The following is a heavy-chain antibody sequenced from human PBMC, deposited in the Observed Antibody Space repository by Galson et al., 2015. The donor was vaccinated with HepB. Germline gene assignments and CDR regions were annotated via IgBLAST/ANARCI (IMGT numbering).Heavy chain of an antibody. V-gene: IGHV3-53*01. D-gene: IGHD7-27*01. Sequence: SLRLSCAASGFTVSSNYMNWVRQTPGKGLEWVSVIYGGAKTYYADPVKGRVSNSREDSKNTLYLQMNSLRAEDTAVYYCAQLGTGYWGQGTLVIVSS. CDR2: IYGGAKT. CDR3: AQLGTGY. CDR1: GFTVSSNY. J-gene: IGHJ4*02.